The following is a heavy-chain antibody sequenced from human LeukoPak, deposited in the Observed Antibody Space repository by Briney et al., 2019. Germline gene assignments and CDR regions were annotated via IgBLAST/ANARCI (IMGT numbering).Heavy chain of an antibody. D-gene: IGHD3-22*01. CDR2: MYLSGTT. J-gene: IGHJ4*02. CDR1: GDSINSLDL. V-gene: IGHV4-4*02. Sequence: PSETLSLTCTVSGDSINSLDLWSWVRQPPGKGLEWIGEMYLSGTTHSNPSVKSRVTISIDKSKNQFFLNLSSVTATDTAVYYCAGLVGRYSSGLYYYYFDYWGQGTLVTVSS. CDR3: AGLVGRYSSGLYYYYFDY.